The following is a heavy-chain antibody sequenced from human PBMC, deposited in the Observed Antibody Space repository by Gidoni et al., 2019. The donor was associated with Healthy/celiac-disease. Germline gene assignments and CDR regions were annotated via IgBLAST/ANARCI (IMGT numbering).Heavy chain of an antibody. D-gene: IGHD1-26*01. J-gene: IGHJ3*02. CDR3: ARDLSIVGATGRAFDI. Sequence: QVPLQESGPALFKPSETLSLTCTVSGYSIRSGYYWGWIRQPPGKGLGWIGSIYHSGSTYYNPSLKSRVTISVDTSKNQFSLKLSSVTAADTAVYYCARDLSIVGATGRAFDIWGQGTMVTVSS. CDR1: GYSIRSGYY. V-gene: IGHV4-38-2*02. CDR2: IYHSGST.